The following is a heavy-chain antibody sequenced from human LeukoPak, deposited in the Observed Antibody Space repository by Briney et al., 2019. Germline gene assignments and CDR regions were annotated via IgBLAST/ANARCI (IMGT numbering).Heavy chain of an antibody. V-gene: IGHV4-59*08. CDR2: VYYTGST. D-gene: IGHD6-6*01. CDR1: GGSISSYY. J-gene: IGHJ4*02. CDR3: ARHFAYSSSSYFDY. Sequence: SETLSLTCTVSGGSISSYYWSWIRQPPGKGLEWIGYVYYTGSTNYNPSLKSRVTMFEDRSKNQFSLRLYSVTVADTAVYYCARHFAYSSSSYFDYWGQGSLVTVSS.